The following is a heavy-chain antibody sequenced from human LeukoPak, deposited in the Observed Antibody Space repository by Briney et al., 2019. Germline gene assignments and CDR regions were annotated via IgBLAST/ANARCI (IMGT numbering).Heavy chain of an antibody. D-gene: IGHD5-12*01. CDR2: IRYDGSIK. CDR3: AKVRWGGYDYFDY. CDR1: GFTFSSYG. V-gene: IGHV3-30*02. J-gene: IGHJ4*02. Sequence: PGGSLGLSCAASGFTFSSYGMHWVRQAPGKGLEWVAFIRYDGSIKHYADSVKGRFTISRDNSKNTLYLQMNSLRAEDTAVYYCAKVRWGGYDYFDYWGQGTLVTVSS.